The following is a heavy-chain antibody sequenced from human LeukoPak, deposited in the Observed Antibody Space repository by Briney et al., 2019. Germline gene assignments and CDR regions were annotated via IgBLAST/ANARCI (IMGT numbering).Heavy chain of an antibody. D-gene: IGHD3-10*01. V-gene: IGHV3-7*01. J-gene: IGHJ4*02. Sequence: GGSLRLSCGASGFTFSSYGMLWVRQSPGKGLEWVANIKYDGSENYYVDSVKGRFTISRDNAKKSLSLQMNSLRAEDTAVYYCAKYHYGSGTSLGYWGQGTLVTVSS. CDR2: IKYDGSEN. CDR3: AKYHYGSGTSLGY. CDR1: GFTFSSYG.